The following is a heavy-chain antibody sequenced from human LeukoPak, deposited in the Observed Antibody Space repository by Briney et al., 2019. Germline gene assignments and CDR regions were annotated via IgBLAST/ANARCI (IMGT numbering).Heavy chain of an antibody. V-gene: IGHV3-30*03. J-gene: IGHJ4*02. CDR1: GFTFSSYG. CDR3: APGGDYTFFDY. D-gene: IGHD4-17*01. CDR2: ISYDGSNK. Sequence: PGGSLRLSCAASGFTFSSYGMHWVRQAPGKGLEWVAVISYDGSNKYYADSVKGRFTISRDNSKNTLYLQMNSLRAEDTAVYYCAPGGDYTFFDYWGRGTLVTVSS.